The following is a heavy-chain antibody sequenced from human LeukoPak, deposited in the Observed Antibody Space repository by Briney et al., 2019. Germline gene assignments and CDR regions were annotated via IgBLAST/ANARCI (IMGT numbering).Heavy chain of an antibody. D-gene: IGHD5-12*01. CDR3: AGENSGYVPVDY. CDR2: ISRSGNII. V-gene: IGHV3-11*01. J-gene: IGHJ4*02. Sequence: PGRSLRLSCAASGFTFSDNQMAWIRQAPGKGLEWVSHISRSGNIIYYVDSVKGRFTISRDDAKNSLYLQMNSLRAEDTAVYYCAGENSGYVPVDYWGQGTLVTVSS. CDR1: GFTFSDNQ.